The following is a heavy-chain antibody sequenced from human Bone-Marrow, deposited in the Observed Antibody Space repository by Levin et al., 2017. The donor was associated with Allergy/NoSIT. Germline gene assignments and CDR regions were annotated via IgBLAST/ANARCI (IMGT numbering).Heavy chain of an antibody. CDR2: ISNDGSNK. CDR1: GFLFSSDG. CDR3: AKERFLLDY. D-gene: IGHD3-16*01. Sequence: LSLTCAASGFLFSSDGMHWVRQAPGKGLEWEALISNDGSNKFYADPVKGRFTISRDNTKNTLYLQMNNLRPNDTAVYYCAKERFLLDYWGQGTLVTVSS. V-gene: IGHV3-30*18. J-gene: IGHJ4*02.